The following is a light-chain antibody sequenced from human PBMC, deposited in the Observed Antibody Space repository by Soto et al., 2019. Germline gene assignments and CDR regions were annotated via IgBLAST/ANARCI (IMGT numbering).Light chain of an antibody. CDR1: QSIDSD. V-gene: IGKV3-15*01. J-gene: IGKJ1*01. CDR3: QQYSHWRT. CDR2: GAS. Sequence: EIMMTQSPANVSVFPGERATLSCRASQSIDSDLAWYQQKPGHVPRLLIYGASTRATGVPARFSGSGSGTEFTLTIISLQSDVFAVYYWQQYSHWRTFGPGTKVEIK.